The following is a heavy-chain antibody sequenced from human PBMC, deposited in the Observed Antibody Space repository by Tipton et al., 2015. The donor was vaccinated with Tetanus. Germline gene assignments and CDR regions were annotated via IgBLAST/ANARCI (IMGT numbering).Heavy chain of an antibody. CDR2: IYDSGTT. J-gene: IGHJ6*02. CDR1: GGSISRGAYS. V-gene: IGHV4-30-2*01. CDR3: ARYNSYLYAMDV. Sequence: TLSLTCALSGGSISRGAYSWSWIRQPPGKGLEWIGYIYDSGTTYPNPSLKSRVTISVGETKRQFSLNLTSVTAADTAVYYCARYNSYLYAMDVWGQGTTVAVSS. D-gene: IGHD1-14*01.